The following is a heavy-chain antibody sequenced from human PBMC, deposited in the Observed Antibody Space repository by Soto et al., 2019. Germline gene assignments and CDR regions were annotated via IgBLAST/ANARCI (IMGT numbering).Heavy chain of an antibody. CDR2: INPTGGRA. Sequence: PSVKVSFKASGYTFTNYYIHLVRQAPGQGLEWMGVINPTGGRASYAPKFQGRVTLTRDTSTSTAYMELSSLRSDDTAVYFCSRLTTMLREINDDPLDFWGQGTLVTVSS. J-gene: IGHJ4*03. CDR3: SRLTTMLREINDDPLDF. V-gene: IGHV1-46*03. D-gene: IGHD3-10*01. CDR1: GYTFTNYY.